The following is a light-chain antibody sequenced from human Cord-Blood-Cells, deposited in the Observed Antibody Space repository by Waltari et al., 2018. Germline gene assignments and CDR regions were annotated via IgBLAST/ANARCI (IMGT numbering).Light chain of an antibody. J-gene: IGLJ3*02. Sequence: QSALTQPASVSGSPGQSITISCTGTSSDVGGYNYVSWYQQHPAKAPKLMIYDVSKRPSGVSNRFSGSKSGNTASLTISGLQAEDAADYYCSSYTSSSTLMFGGGTKLTVL. CDR3: SSYTSSSTLM. CDR2: DVS. CDR1: SSDVGGYNY. V-gene: IGLV2-14*01.